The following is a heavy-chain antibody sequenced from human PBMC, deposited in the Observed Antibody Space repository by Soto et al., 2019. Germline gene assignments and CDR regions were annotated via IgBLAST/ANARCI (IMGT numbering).Heavy chain of an antibody. CDR2: IYYSGST. CDR1: GGSISSSSYY. D-gene: IGHD5-18*01. J-gene: IGHJ4*02. V-gene: IGHV4-39*01. Sequence: QLQLQESGPGLVKPSETLSLTCTVSGGSISSSSYYWGWIRQPPGKGLEWIGSIYYSGSTYYNPSLKSRVTISVDTSKNQFSLKLSSVTAADTAVYYCARAGYSYGYGVDYWGQGTLVTVSS. CDR3: ARAGYSYGYGVDY.